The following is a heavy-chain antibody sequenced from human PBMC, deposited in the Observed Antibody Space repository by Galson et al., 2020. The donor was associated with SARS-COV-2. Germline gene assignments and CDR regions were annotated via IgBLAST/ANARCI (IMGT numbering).Heavy chain of an antibody. CDR3: AHRRAGVAVFDN. V-gene: IGHV2-5*01. CDR1: GFSVTTSGVSTSGVG. CDR2: IYSSDDK. J-gene: IGHJ4*02. Sequence: SGPTLVKPTQTLTLTCTFSGFSVTTSGVSTSGVGVGWIRQPPGKPLECLAIIYSSDDKRFSSSLKSRLTITQDTSKKQVVLTMTNMDPMDTATYYCAHRRAGVAVFDNWGQGIRVTVSS. D-gene: IGHD3-10*01.